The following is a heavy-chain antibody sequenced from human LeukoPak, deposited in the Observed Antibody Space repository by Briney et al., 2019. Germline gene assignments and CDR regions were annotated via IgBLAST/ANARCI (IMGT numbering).Heavy chain of an antibody. CDR1: GATFSSYA. D-gene: IGHD2-2*01. CDR2: IIPIFGTA. Sequence: SVKVSCKASGATFSSYAISWVRQAPGQGLEWMGGIIPIFGTANYAQKFKGKVTITADESTSTAYMELSSLRSEDTAVYYCARSLSSTRVGVPAAPYYYGMDVWGKGTTVTVSS. V-gene: IGHV1-69*01. CDR3: ARSLSSTRVGVPAAPYYYGMDV. J-gene: IGHJ6*04.